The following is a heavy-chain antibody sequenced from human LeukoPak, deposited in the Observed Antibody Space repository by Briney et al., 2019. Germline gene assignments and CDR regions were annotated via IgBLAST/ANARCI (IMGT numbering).Heavy chain of an antibody. CDR2: IYHSGST. Sequence: SETLSLTCAVSRGSISSSNWWSWLRQHPGKGLEWIGEIYHSGSTNYNPSLKSRVTISVDKSKNQFSLKLSSVTAADTAVYYCARRCGGDCNAFDIWGQGTMVTVSS. CDR3: ARRCGGDCNAFDI. J-gene: IGHJ3*02. D-gene: IGHD2-21*02. CDR1: RGSISSSNW. V-gene: IGHV4-4*02.